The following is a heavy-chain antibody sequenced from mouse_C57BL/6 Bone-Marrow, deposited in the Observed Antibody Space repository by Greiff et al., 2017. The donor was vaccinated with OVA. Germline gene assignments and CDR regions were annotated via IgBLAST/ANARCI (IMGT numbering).Heavy chain of an antibody. D-gene: IGHD1-1*01. CDR1: GYTFTSYG. J-gene: IGHJ1*03. CDR2: IYPRSGNT. Sequence: VKLMESGAELARPGASVKLSCKASGYTFTSYGISWVKQRTGQGLEWIGEIYPRSGNTYYNEKFKGKATLTADKSSSTAYMELRSLTSEDSAVYFCARGRTPYFDVWGTGTTVTVSS. V-gene: IGHV1-81*01. CDR3: ARGRTPYFDV.